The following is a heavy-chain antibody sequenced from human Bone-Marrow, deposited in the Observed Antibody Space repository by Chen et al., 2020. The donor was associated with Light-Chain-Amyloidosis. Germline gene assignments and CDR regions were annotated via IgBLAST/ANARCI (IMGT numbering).Heavy chain of an antibody. CDR1: GGTFNSYG. CDR3: ARDETPIFGVVTYNWFDP. D-gene: IGHD3-3*01. CDR2: IIPMFGRA. V-gene: IGHV1-69*01. J-gene: IGHJ5*02. Sequence: QVQLVQSGAEVKKPGSSVKVSCRASGGTFNSYGVSWIRQAPGQGLEWMGWIIPMFGRAHYAQKFQGRVTMTADESTNRAYMELSRLGSEDTAVYYCARDETPIFGVVTYNWFDPWGQGTLVTVSS.